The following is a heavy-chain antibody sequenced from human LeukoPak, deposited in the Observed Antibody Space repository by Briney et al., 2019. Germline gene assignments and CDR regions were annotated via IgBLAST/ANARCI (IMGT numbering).Heavy chain of an antibody. CDR3: ASHRETFYDSRGNY. Sequence: GGSLRLSCAASGFTFSNYAMSWVRQAPGKGLEWVSSISSSGGSTYYADSVKGRFTISRDNSRNTVYLQMNSLRAEDTAVYYCASHRETFYDSRGNYWGQGTLVTVSS. V-gene: IGHV3-23*01. D-gene: IGHD3-22*01. CDR1: GFTFSNYA. CDR2: ISSSGGST. J-gene: IGHJ4*02.